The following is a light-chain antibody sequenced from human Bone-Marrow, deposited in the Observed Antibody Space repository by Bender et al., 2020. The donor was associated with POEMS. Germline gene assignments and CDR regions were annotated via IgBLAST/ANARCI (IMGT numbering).Light chain of an antibody. CDR2: DFS. V-gene: IGLV2-23*02. J-gene: IGLJ3*02. CDR3: CSYAGSYTWV. CDR1: SNFNL. Sequence: QSALTQPASVSGSPGQSITISCTGTSNFNLVSWYQKHPGKAPKLVISDFSKRPSGVSNRFSGSKSGNSASLTISGLQAEDEADYYCCSYAGSYTWVFGGGTKVTVL.